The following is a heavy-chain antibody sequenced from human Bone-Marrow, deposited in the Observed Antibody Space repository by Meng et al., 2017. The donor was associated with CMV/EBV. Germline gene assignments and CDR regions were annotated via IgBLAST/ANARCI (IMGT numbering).Heavy chain of an antibody. CDR2: MSNDASNE. V-gene: IGHV3-30-3*01. D-gene: IGHD2-8*01. Sequence: GESLKISCAASGFTFSRYAMHWVRQAPGKGLEWVALMSNDASNEDYSDSVRGRFTISRDNSKNTLYLQMNSLRAEDTAVYYCARDPCPSGVCYLDSWGQGTLVTVSS. CDR3: ARDPCPSGVCYLDS. CDR1: GFTFSRYA. J-gene: IGHJ4*02.